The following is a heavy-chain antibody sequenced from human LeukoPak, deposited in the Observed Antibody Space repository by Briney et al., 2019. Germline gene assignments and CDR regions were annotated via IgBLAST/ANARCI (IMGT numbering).Heavy chain of an antibody. CDR1: GFTFSSYG. J-gene: IGHJ4*02. Sequence: PGGSLRLSCAASGFTFSSYGMHWVRQAPGKGLEWVAVISYDGSNKYYADSVKGRFTISRDNSKNTLYLQMNSLRAEDTAVYYCAKDFHYRTYYYGSGSYPAGLRYWGQGTLVTVSS. CDR3: AKDFHYRTYYYGSGSYPAGLRY. CDR2: ISYDGSNK. V-gene: IGHV3-30*18. D-gene: IGHD3-10*01.